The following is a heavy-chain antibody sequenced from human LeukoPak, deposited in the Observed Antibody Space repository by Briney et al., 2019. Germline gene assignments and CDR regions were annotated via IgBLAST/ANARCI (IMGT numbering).Heavy chain of an antibody. J-gene: IGHJ3*02. D-gene: IGHD3-16*01. V-gene: IGHV4-59*08. Sequence: SETLSLTCTVSGGSISSYYWSWIRQPPGKGLEWIAYIYYSGSTNYNPSIKSRVTISIDTSKNQFSRKLSSVTAPDTAGYYGARSHYLGRLDAFDIWGQGTIVTVFS. CDR3: ARSHYLGRLDAFDI. CDR1: GGSISSYY. CDR2: IYYSGST.